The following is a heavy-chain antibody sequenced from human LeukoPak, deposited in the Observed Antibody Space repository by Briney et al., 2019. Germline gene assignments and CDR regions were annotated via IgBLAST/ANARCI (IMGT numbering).Heavy chain of an antibody. J-gene: IGHJ1*01. CDR3: ASRGSSSSSLNFQH. V-gene: IGHV3-30-3*01. CDR1: GFTFSSYA. D-gene: IGHD6-13*01. Sequence: PGGSLRLSCAASGFTFSSYAMHWVRQAPGKGLEWVAVISYDGSNKYYADSVKGRFTISRDNSKNTLYLQMNSLRAEDTAVYYCASRGSSSSSLNFQHWGQGTLVIVSS. CDR2: ISYDGSNK.